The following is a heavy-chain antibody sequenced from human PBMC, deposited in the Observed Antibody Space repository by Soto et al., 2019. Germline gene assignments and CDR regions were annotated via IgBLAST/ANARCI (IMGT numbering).Heavy chain of an antibody. CDR3: AKLGSSTWSPHYYFDY. CDR2: ITGSGRDT. Sequence: GGSLRLSCAASGFTFDNYALGWVRQAPGKGLEWASAITGSGRDTYYIDSVKGRFTISRDNSKNTLYLQMNSLRAEDTAIYYCAKLGSSTWSPHYYFDYWGQGTLVTVSS. CDR1: GFTFDNYA. J-gene: IGHJ4*02. V-gene: IGHV3-23*01. D-gene: IGHD2-2*01.